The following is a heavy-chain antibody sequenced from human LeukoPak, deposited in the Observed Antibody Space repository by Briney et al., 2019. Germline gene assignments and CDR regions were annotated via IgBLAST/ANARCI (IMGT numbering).Heavy chain of an antibody. D-gene: IGHD6-6*01. Sequence: PSETLSLTCAVSGYSISSGYYWGWIRQPPGKGLEWIGTIYHSGDTYYNPSPKSRLTISVDTSKNQFSLRLTSVAAADTAVYYRARGRGRATYSSSSDYWGQGTLVTVSS. CDR1: GYSISSGYY. V-gene: IGHV4-38-2*01. CDR2: IYHSGDT. CDR3: ARGRGRATYSSSSDY. J-gene: IGHJ4*02.